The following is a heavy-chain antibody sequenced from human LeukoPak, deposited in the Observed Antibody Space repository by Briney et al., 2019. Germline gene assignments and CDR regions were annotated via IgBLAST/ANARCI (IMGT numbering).Heavy chain of an antibody. CDR1: GGSFSGYY. CDR2: INHSGST. D-gene: IGHD4-17*01. V-gene: IGHV4-34*01. Sequence: SETLSLTCAVYGGSFSGYYWSWIRQPPGKGLEWIGEINHSGSTNYNPSLKSRVTISVDTSKNQFSLKLSSVTAADTAVYYCARGRADDYGDSLPNLDYWGQGTLVTVSS. J-gene: IGHJ4*02. CDR3: ARGRADDYGDSLPNLDY.